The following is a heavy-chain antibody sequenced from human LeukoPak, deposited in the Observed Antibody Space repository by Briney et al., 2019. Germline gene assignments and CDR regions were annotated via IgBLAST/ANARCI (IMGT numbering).Heavy chain of an antibody. Sequence: GGSLRLSCAASGFTFSSYSMNWVRQAPGKGLEWVSSISSSSSYIYYADSVKGRFTISRDNAKNSLYLQMNSLRAEDTAVYYCERLGAGYCSGGSCDGAFDIWGQGTMVTVSS. CDR3: ERLGAGYCSGGSCDGAFDI. D-gene: IGHD2-15*01. CDR2: ISSSSSYI. V-gene: IGHV3-21*01. CDR1: GFTFSSYS. J-gene: IGHJ3*02.